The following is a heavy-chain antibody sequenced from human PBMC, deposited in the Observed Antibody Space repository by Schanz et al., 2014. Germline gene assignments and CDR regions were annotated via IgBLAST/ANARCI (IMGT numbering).Heavy chain of an antibody. CDR3: ARDRRRKCSTASCLHDNWFHT. CDR2: ISPYNGNT. Sequence: VQLEQSGAEVKKPGSSVKVSCKASGGTFSSFGINWVRLAPGQGLEWMGWISPYNGNTNYAQKVQGRVTMTTDTSTGADYMKLRSLRSDDTAVYDCARDRRRKCSTASCLHDNWFHTWGQGTLVTVSS. J-gene: IGHJ5*02. D-gene: IGHD2-2*01. CDR1: GGTFSSFG. V-gene: IGHV1-18*01.